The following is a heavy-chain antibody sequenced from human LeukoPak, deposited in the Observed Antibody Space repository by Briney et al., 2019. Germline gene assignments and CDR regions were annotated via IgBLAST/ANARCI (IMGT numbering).Heavy chain of an antibody. D-gene: IGHD2-2*01. Sequence: ASVKVSCKASGYTFTSYDINWVRQATGQGLEWMGWMNPNSGNTGYAQKFQRRVTMTRNTSISTAYMELSSLRSEDTAVYYCARGSVVPAAADFDYWGQGTLVTVSS. J-gene: IGHJ4*02. CDR3: ARGSVVPAAADFDY. CDR1: GYTFTSYD. CDR2: MNPNSGNT. V-gene: IGHV1-8*01.